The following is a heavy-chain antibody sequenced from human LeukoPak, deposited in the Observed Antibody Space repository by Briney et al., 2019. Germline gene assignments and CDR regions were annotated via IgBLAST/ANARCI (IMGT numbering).Heavy chain of an antibody. CDR2: ISYDGSNK. D-gene: IGHD6-13*01. Sequence: GGSLRLSCAASGFTFSSYGMHGVRQAPGKGLEGVAVISYDGSNKYYADSVKGRFTISRDNPKNTLYLQMNSLRAEDTAVYYCSAGFSSSWFGGYWGQGTLVTVSS. J-gene: IGHJ4*02. CDR1: GFTFSSYG. V-gene: IGHV3-30*03. CDR3: SAGFSSSWFGGY.